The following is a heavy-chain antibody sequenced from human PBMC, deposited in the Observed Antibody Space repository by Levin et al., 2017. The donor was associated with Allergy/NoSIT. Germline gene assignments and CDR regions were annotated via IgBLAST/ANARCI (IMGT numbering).Heavy chain of an antibody. CDR2: ISAYNGNT. D-gene: IGHD6-13*01. CDR1: GYTFTSYG. CDR3: ARDRRGWIAAADIPNWFDP. V-gene: IGHV1-18*01. J-gene: IGHJ5*02. Sequence: ASVKVSCKASGYTFTSYGISWVRQAPGQGLEWMGWISAYNGNTNYAQKLQGRVTMTTDTSTSTAYMELRSLRSDDTAVYYCARDRRGWIAAADIPNWFDPWGQGTLVTVSS.